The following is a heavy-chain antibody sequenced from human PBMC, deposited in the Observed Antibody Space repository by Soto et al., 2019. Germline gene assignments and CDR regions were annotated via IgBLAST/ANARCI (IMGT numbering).Heavy chain of an antibody. CDR3: GGTYGHHVVFRY. V-gene: IGHV4-30-2*01. J-gene: IGHJ4*02. Sequence: PLALSCGFSFGAISSGAYSWGWIRQPPGKGLEWIGYIYHSGSTYYNPSLKSRVTISVDTSKNQFSLKLSSVTAADTAVYYGGGTYGHHVVFRYWGQGLRVTVAS. D-gene: IGHD3-16*01. CDR2: IYHSGST. CDR1: FGAISSGAYS.